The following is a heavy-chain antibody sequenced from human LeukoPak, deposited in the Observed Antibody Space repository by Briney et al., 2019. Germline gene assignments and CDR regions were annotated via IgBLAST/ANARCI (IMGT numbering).Heavy chain of an antibody. V-gene: IGHV1-2*02. CDR1: GYTFTGYY. D-gene: IGHD5-24*01. Sequence: GASVKVSCKASGYTFTGYYMHWVRQAPGQGLEWMGWINPNSGGTNYAQKFQGRVTMTRDTSISTAYMELSRLRSDDTAVYYCARDLQSPNYYFDYWGQGTLVTVSS. J-gene: IGHJ4*02. CDR3: ARDLQSPNYYFDY. CDR2: INPNSGGT.